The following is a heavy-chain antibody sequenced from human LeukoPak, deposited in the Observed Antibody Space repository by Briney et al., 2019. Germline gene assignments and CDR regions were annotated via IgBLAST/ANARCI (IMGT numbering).Heavy chain of an antibody. J-gene: IGHJ4*02. V-gene: IGHV3-13*01. CDR1: GFTFSSYD. CDR3: ARGKPSYCGGDCYPAIYYFDY. D-gene: IGHD2-21*02. Sequence: PGGSLRLSCAASGFTFSSYDMHWVRKATGKGLEGVSAIWTAGDTCYPVSVKGRFTISRENAENSLYLQMNSLRAGDTAVYYCARGKPSYCGGDCYPAIYYFDYWGQGTLVTVSS. CDR2: IWTAGDT.